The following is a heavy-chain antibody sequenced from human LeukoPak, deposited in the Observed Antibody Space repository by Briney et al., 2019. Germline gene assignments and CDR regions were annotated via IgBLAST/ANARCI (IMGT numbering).Heavy chain of an antibody. CDR3: ARGSMVRGVIDY. D-gene: IGHD3-10*01. J-gene: IGHJ4*02. Sequence: ASQTLSLTCAVSGGSISSGGYSWCWIRQPPGKGLEWIGYIYHSGSTYYNPSLKSRVTISVDRSKNQFSLKLSSVTAADTAVYYCARGSMVRGVIDYWGQGTLVTVSS. V-gene: IGHV4-30-2*01. CDR1: GGSISSGGYS. CDR2: IYHSGST.